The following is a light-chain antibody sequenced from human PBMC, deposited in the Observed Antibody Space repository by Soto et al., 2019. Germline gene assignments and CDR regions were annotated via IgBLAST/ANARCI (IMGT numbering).Light chain of an antibody. Sequence: EFGLTQSPVTLSLPPGGGSTLSCVASQSVSSTYLAWYQQKPGQPPSLLIYGASSRATGIPDRFSGSGSGTDFTLTINRLEPEDFAVYYCQQYGSSTWTFGQGTKVDIK. CDR2: GAS. J-gene: IGKJ1*01. CDR3: QQYGSSTWT. CDR1: QSVSSTY. V-gene: IGKV3-20*01.